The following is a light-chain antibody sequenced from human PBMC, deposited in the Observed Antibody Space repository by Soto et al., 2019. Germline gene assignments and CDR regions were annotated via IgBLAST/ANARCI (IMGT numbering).Light chain of an antibody. CDR1: QDIRGA. V-gene: IGKV1-13*02. J-gene: IGKJ5*01. CDR3: QQFTTYPFT. Sequence: AIQLTQSPSSLSASVGDRVTITCRASQDIRGALAWYQQKPGKAPKLLIYDVSSLESGVPSRFSGSGSGTDFTLTISSLQPEDFATYYCQQFTTYPFTFGQGTRLEIK. CDR2: DVS.